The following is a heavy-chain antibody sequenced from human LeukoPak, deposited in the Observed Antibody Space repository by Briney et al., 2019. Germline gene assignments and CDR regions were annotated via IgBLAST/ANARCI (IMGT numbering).Heavy chain of an antibody. V-gene: IGHV3-23*01. CDR3: AKNYGSGSSVKYYYYMDV. CDR1: GFIFSNYA. CDR2: FSGSGGST. J-gene: IGHJ6*03. Sequence: GGSLRLSCAASGFIFSNYAMSWVRQAPGKGLQWVSAFSGSGGSTYYADSVKGRVTISRDNSKNTLYLQMNSLRAEDTAVYYCAKNYGSGSSVKYYYYMDVWGKGTTVTVSS. D-gene: IGHD3-10*01.